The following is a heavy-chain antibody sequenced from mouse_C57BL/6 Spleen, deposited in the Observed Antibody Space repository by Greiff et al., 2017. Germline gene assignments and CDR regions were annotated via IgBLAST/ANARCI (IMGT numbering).Heavy chain of an antibody. V-gene: IGHV5-4*01. CDR3: ARDRALVAPYAMDY. D-gene: IGHD1-1*01. CDR2: ISDGGSYT. CDR1: GFTFSSYA. Sequence: EVKVVESGGGLVKPGGSLKLSCAASGFTFSSYAMSWVRQTPEKGLGWVATISDGGSYTYYPDNVKGRFTISRDNAKNNLYLQMSHLKSEDTAMYYCARDRALVAPYAMDYWGQGTSVTVSS. J-gene: IGHJ4*01.